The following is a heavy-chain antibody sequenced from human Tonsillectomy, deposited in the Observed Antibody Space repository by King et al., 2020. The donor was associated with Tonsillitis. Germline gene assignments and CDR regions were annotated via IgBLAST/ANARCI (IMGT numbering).Heavy chain of an antibody. CDR2: ISGSGGTT. CDR1: GFTFSSHA. V-gene: IGHV3-23*04. CDR3: AKSLVGATSPLGY. D-gene: IGHD1-26*01. Sequence: VQLVESGGGLVQPGGSLRLSCAASGFTFSSHAMSWVRQAPGKGLEWVSAISGSGGTTYYADSVKGRFTISRDNSKNTLYLQMNSLRAEDTAVYYCAKSLVGATSPLGYWGQGTLVTVSS. J-gene: IGHJ4*02.